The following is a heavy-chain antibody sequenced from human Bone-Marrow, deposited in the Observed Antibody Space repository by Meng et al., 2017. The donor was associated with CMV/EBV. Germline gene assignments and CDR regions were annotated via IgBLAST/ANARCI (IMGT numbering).Heavy chain of an antibody. V-gene: IGHV1-8*01. CDR3: ATGVADFEY. Sequence: VQLVQSGAEVKNPEASVKVSCKASVYTFTSYDINSVRQAAGQGLEWMGWMNPNSGNTAYAQKFQGRVTMTRNISKSTAYMDLSSLRSEDTAVYYCATGVADFEYWGQGTLVTVSS. J-gene: IGHJ4*02. D-gene: IGHD6-19*01. CDR1: VYTFTSYD. CDR2: MNPNSGNT.